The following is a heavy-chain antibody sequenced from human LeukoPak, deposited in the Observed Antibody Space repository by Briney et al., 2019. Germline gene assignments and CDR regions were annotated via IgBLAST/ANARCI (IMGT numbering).Heavy chain of an antibody. CDR1: GFTFSSYA. D-gene: IGHD3-10*01. Sequence: GGSLRLSCAASGFTFSSYAKSWVRQAPGKGLEWVSAISGSGGSTYYADSVKGRFTISRDNSKNTLYLQMNSLRAEDTAVYYCAKAKLLWFGETRYYFDYWGQGTLVTVSS. CDR3: AKAKLLWFGETRYYFDY. J-gene: IGHJ4*02. CDR2: ISGSGGST. V-gene: IGHV3-23*01.